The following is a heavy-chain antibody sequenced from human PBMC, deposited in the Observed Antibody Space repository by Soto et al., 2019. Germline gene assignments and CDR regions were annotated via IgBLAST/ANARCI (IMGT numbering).Heavy chain of an antibody. Sequence: HPGGSLRLSCAASGFTFSSVAMHWVRQAPGKGLEWVALISFDGSNEYYADSVKGRVTISRDKSKNALYLQMNGLRPEDTAVYYCARDLPGLVLGTIDYWGQGTLVTVSS. CDR3: ARDLPGLVLGTIDY. V-gene: IGHV3-30-3*01. CDR2: ISFDGSNE. CDR1: GFTFSSVA. D-gene: IGHD3-9*01. J-gene: IGHJ4*02.